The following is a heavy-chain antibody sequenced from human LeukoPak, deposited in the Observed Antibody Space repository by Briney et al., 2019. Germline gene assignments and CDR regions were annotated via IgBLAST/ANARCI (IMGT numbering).Heavy chain of an antibody. D-gene: IGHD2-2*01. Sequence: GESLQISCQGSGYGFTSYWIGWVRPVPGKGLEWMGIIYPGDSDTRYSPSFQGQVTISADKSISTAYLQWSSLKASDAAMYYCARNRCSSTSCFRHYGMDVWGQGTTVTVSS. CDR2: IYPGDSDT. CDR1: GYGFTSYW. CDR3: ARNRCSSTSCFRHYGMDV. J-gene: IGHJ6*02. V-gene: IGHV5-51*01.